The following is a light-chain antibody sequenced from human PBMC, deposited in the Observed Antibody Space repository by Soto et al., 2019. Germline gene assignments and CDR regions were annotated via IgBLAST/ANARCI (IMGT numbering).Light chain of an antibody. V-gene: IGKV1-5*01. CDR2: AAS. CDR1: ETISTF. Sequence: IQLTQSLSSLSATVGERGTSTCRASETISTFLNWYQHKPGKAPRLLISAASRLQSGVPSRFSGSGSGTEFTLTISILQPDDFATYYCQLDNSYSEAFGQGTKV. J-gene: IGKJ1*01. CDR3: QLDNSYSEA.